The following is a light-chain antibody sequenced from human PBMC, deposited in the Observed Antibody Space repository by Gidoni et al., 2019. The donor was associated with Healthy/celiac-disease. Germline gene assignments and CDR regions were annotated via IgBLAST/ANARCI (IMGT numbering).Light chain of an antibody. V-gene: IGKV4-1*01. CDR1: QSVLYSSKNKNY. CDR3: KQYYKTKT. Sequence: DLVMTQSPDSLAVSLGERATINCKSSQSVLYSSKNKNYLAWYQQKPGQPPKLLIYWASTRESGVPDRFSGSGYGKDFTLTISSLQAEDVAVYYCKQYYKTKTFGQGTKVEIK. CDR2: WAS. J-gene: IGKJ1*01.